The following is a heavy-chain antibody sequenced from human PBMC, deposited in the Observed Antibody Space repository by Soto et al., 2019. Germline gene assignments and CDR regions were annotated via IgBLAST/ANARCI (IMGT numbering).Heavy chain of an antibody. CDR2: ISGSGGST. CDR3: AKGSRYCSSSHFDY. J-gene: IGHJ4*02. D-gene: IGHD6-6*01. V-gene: IGHV3-23*01. Sequence: PGGSLRLSCAASGFTFSSYAMSWVRQAPGKGLEWVSAISGSGGSTYYADSVKGRFTISRDNPKNTLYLQMNSLRAEDTAVYYCAKGSRYCSSSHFDYWGQGTLVTVSS. CDR1: GFTFSSYA.